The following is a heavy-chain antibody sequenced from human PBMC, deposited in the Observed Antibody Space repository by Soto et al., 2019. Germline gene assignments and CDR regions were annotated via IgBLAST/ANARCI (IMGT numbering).Heavy chain of an antibody. V-gene: IGHV1-69*01. CDR2: VIPMFGTP. CDR1: GGTFSTYA. J-gene: IGHJ3*01. D-gene: IGHD3-22*01. CDR3: ARSSAKTYGSSGFHAAFDV. Sequence: QVQLVQSGAEVKRPGSAMKVSCRASGGTFSTYAINWVRQVPGQGLEWMGGVIPMFGTPNYAQKFQGRVSITAAEATSTAYMEVRSLTSEDTAVYYCARSSAKTYGSSGFHAAFDVWVQGPMVPVSS.